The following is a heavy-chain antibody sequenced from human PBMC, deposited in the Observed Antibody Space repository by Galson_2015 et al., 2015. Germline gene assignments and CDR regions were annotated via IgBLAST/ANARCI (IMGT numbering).Heavy chain of an antibody. Sequence: SLRLSCAASGFTFRTYWMSWVRQAPGRGLEWVANIKEDGSKRYYADSAKGRFMIFSDNAKNSLFLQLNSRIGDDTAIYYCARDDRGVGPCRFWGQVEKVAVAA. J-gene: IGHJ3*01. CDR2: IKEDGSKR. CDR1: GFTFRTYW. V-gene: IGHV3-7*01. CDR3: ARDDRGVGPCRF. D-gene: IGHD3-16*02.